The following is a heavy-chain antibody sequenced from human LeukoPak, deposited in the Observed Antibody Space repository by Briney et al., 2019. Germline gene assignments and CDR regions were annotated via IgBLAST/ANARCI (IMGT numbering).Heavy chain of an antibody. D-gene: IGHD6-19*01. CDR2: INHSGST. CDR1: GGSFSGYY. CDR3: ARQGYSSGWYGEVDAFDI. J-gene: IGHJ3*02. Sequence: SETLSLTCAVYGGSFSGYYWSWIRQPPGKGLEWIGEINHSGSTNYNPSLKSRVTISVDTSKNQFSLKLSSVTAADTAVYYCARQGYSSGWYGEVDAFDIWGQGTMVTVSS. V-gene: IGHV4-34*01.